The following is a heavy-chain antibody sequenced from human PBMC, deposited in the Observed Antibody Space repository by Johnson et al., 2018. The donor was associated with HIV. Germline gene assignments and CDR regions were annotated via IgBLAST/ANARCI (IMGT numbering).Heavy chain of an antibody. Sequence: VQLVESGGGLVQPGGSLRLSCAASGFTFDTSWMNWVRQAPGRGLEWVANIKYDGGRIQYVDSVKGRFTISRDNAKNSLYLQMSSLRGEDMAVYYCARERWSSYFGAFDIWGQGTMVTLSS. J-gene: IGHJ3*02. D-gene: IGHD3-3*01. CDR2: IKYDGGRI. CDR1: GFTFDTSW. V-gene: IGHV3-7*01. CDR3: ARERWSSYFGAFDI.